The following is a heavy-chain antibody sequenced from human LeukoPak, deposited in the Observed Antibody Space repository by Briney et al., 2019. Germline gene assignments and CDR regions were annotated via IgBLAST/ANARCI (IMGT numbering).Heavy chain of an antibody. V-gene: IGHV4-39*01. Sequence: SETLSLTCTVSGGSISSSSYYWGWIRQPPGKGLEWIGSIYYSGSTYYNPSLKSRVTTSVDTSKNQFSLKLSSVTAADTAVYYCARQNSIGYYYYYMDVWGKGTTVTVSS. J-gene: IGHJ6*03. D-gene: IGHD4-11*01. CDR3: ARQNSIGYYYYYMDV. CDR1: GGSISSSSYY. CDR2: IYYSGST.